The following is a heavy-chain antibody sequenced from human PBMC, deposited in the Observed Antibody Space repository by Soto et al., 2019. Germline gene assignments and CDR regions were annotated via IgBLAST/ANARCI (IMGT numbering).Heavy chain of an antibody. CDR1: GFTFGDSY. Sequence: QVPLVESGGGLVPPGGSLRLSCAGSGFTFGDSYMSWIRQAPGKGLEWLSYISPGSRYPAYADSVKSRFTISRDNAKRSLYLQMMSLTAEDTAIYYCVRGGGGGLFDPWGQGTMVTVSS. V-gene: IGHV3-11*06. CDR3: VRGGGGGLFDP. D-gene: IGHD2-15*01. CDR2: ISPGSRYP. J-gene: IGHJ5*02.